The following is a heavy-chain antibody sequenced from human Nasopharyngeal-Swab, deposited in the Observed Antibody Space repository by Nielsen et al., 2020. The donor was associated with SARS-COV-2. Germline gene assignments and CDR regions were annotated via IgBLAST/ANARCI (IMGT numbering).Heavy chain of an antibody. CDR2: IRSKAYGGVP. CDR3: TRDPITIFGVVPDY. Sequence: WIRQPPGKGPEWVGFIRSKAYGGVPDYAASVKGRFTISRDDSKSTAYLQMNSLKIEDTAVYYCTRDPITIFGVVPDYWGQGTLVTVSS. J-gene: IGHJ4*02. V-gene: IGHV3-49*02. D-gene: IGHD3-3*01.